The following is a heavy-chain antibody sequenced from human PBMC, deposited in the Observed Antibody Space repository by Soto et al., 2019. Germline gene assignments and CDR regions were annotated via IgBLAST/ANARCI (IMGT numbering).Heavy chain of an antibody. D-gene: IGHD1-26*01. CDR1: GFTFSDYS. CDR3: ARDPVSGSQKLYFGQ. CDR2: ISGRGGTT. V-gene: IGHV3-48*02. Sequence: EVQLVESGGGLVQPGGSLRLSCATSGFTFSDYSMNWVRQAPGKGLEWLAYISGRGGTTYYAESVKGRFTISRDNAQKALYLQLNSLRDEDTAVYVCARDPVSGSQKLYFGQWGQGTLINVSS. J-gene: IGHJ4*02.